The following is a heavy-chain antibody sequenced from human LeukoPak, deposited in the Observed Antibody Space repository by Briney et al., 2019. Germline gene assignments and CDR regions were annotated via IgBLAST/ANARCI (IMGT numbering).Heavy chain of an antibody. D-gene: IGHD5-24*01. V-gene: IGHV3-23*01. CDR2: VTGPADTT. CDR1: GFTFNNYA. CDR3: AKGAAIDH. Sequence: GGSLRLSCAASGFTFNNYAMNWVRQAPGKGLEWVAAVTGPADTTYYADSVKGRLTISRDSFKDTLYLQMNRLGAEDTALYYCAKGAAIDHWGQGTLVTVSS. J-gene: IGHJ4*02.